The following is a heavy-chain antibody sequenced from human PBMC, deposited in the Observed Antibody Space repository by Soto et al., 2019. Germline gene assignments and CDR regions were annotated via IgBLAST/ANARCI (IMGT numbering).Heavy chain of an antibody. D-gene: IGHD5-12*01. CDR1: GGSINTFY. CDR3: AREGSYSAYNFAHGVQLWSFDF. V-gene: IGHV4-4*07. J-gene: IGHJ4*02. Sequence: SETLSLTCTVSGGSINTFYWSWVRQPAGKGLEWIGRIFSSGSTSFNPSLESRVAMSVDTSKNHFSLNLSSVTAADMAVYYCAREGSYSAYNFAHGVQLWSFDFWGQGALVTVSS. CDR2: IFSSGST.